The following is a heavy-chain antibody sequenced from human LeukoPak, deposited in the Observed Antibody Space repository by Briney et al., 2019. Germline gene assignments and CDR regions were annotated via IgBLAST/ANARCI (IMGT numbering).Heavy chain of an antibody. J-gene: IGHJ4*02. CDR2: INPNSGGT. V-gene: IGHV1-2*02. CDR3: ATPERGYSGYDFGS. CDR1: GYTFTGYY. D-gene: IGHD5-12*01. Sequence: ASVKVSFKASGYTFTGYYMHWVRQAPGQGLELMGWINPNSGGTNYAQKFQGRVTMTRDTSISTAYMELSRLRSDDTAVYYCATPERGYSGYDFGSWGQGTLVTVSS.